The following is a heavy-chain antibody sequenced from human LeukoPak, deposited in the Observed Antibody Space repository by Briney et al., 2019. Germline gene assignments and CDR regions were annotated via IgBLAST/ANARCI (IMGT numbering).Heavy chain of an antibody. CDR3: AKDIGYSDYYGMDV. J-gene: IGHJ6*02. Sequence: ERGGSLRLSCAASGFTFDDYAMHWVRQAPGKGLEWVSGISWNSGSIGCADSVKGRFTISRDNAKNSLYLQMNSLRAEDTALYYCAKDIGYSDYYGMDVWGQGTTVTVSS. CDR2: ISWNSGSI. V-gene: IGHV3-9*01. CDR1: GFTFDDYA. D-gene: IGHD2-2*03.